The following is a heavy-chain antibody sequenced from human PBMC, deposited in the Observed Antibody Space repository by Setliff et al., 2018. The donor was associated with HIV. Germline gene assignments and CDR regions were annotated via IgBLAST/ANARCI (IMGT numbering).Heavy chain of an antibody. J-gene: IGHJ5*02. CDR2: IYHSGST. V-gene: IGHV4-38-2*01. CDR3: ATYADRESNRFDP. D-gene: IGHD3-10*01. Sequence: SETLSLTCAVSAYSLSGGYYWGWIRQPPGKGLEWIGSIYHSGSTYYNPSLKSRVTISVDTSKNQFSLKLSSVTAADTAVYYCATYADRESNRFDPWG. CDR1: AYSLSGGYY.